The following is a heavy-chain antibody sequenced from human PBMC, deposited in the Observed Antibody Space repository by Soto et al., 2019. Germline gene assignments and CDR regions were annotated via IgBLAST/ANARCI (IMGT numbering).Heavy chain of an antibody. CDR1: GFTFSNYN. CDR3: ARESGTKPNYFDY. Sequence: GGSLRLSCVASGFTFSNYNMNWVRQAPGKGLEWVSSITSSGGYISYADSVKGRFTISRDNAKNSLSLQMNSLRVEDTGVYYCARESGTKPNYFDYWGPGTLVTVSS. J-gene: IGHJ4*02. CDR2: ITSSGGYI. D-gene: IGHD6-25*01. V-gene: IGHV3-21*01.